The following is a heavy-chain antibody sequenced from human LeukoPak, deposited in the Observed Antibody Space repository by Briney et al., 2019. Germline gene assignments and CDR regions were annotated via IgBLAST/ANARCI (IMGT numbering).Heavy chain of an antibody. D-gene: IGHD5-18*01. Sequence: GGSLRLSCAASGFTFSSYSMNWARQAPGKGLEWVSYISSSSSTIYYADSVKGRFTISRDNAKNSLYLQMNSLRAEDTAVYYCARDLRGHSYGRSPFDYWGQGTLVTVSS. J-gene: IGHJ4*02. CDR2: ISSSSSTI. CDR1: GFTFSSYS. CDR3: ARDLRGHSYGRSPFDY. V-gene: IGHV3-48*01.